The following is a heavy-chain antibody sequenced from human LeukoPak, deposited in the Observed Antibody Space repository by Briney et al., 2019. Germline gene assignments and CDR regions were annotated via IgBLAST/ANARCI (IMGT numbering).Heavy chain of an antibody. Sequence: GASVKVSCKASGYTFTGYYMHWVRQAPGQGLEWMGWINPNSGSTSYAQKFQGRVTMTRDMSTSTVYMELSSLRSEDTAVYYCARDRVGATAEFDYWGQGTLVTVSS. CDR2: INPNSGST. CDR1: GYTFTGYY. CDR3: ARDRVGATAEFDY. D-gene: IGHD1-26*01. J-gene: IGHJ4*02. V-gene: IGHV1-46*01.